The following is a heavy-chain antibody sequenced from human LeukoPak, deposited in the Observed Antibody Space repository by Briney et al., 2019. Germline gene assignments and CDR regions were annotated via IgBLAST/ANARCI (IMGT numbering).Heavy chain of an antibody. CDR3: AKERSSIPAAANY. V-gene: IGHV3-23*01. CDR1: GFTFSSYA. J-gene: IGHJ4*02. Sequence: GGSLRLSCAASGFTFSSYAMSWVRQAPGKGLEWVSTIGGSGDTTFYADSVRGRFTISRDNSNNTLYLQMSSLRVEDTAVYYCAKERSSIPAAANYWGQGTLVTVSS. D-gene: IGHD6-13*01. CDR2: IGGSGDTT.